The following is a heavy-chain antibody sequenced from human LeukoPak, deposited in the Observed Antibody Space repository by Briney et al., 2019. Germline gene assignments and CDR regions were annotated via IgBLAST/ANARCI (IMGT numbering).Heavy chain of an antibody. J-gene: IGHJ4*02. V-gene: IGHV4-39*01. Sequence: SETLSLTCTVSGASISSNSFFWGWIRQPPGRGLEWIGTIHYGVSTYYSPSLKSRVTISVDTSKNQFSLKLSSVTAADTAVYYCARQLNSYSSGWTDYWGQGTLVTVSS. CDR3: ARQLNSYSSGWTDY. CDR2: IHYGVST. CDR1: GASISSNSFF. D-gene: IGHD6-19*01.